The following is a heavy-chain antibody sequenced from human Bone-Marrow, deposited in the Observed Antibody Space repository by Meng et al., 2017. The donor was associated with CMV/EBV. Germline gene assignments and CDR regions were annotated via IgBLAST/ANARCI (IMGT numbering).Heavy chain of an antibody. J-gene: IGHJ4*02. V-gene: IGHV4-59*01. D-gene: IGHD3-16*01. Sequence: SETLSLTCTVSGGSISGYYWSWIRQPPGKGLEWIGYVYYSGSTNYNPSLKSRVTMSVDTSKNQFSLNLNSVTAADTAVYYCARFLGWDYFDFWAQGTLVTVSS. CDR1: GGSISGYY. CDR3: ARFLGWDYFDF. CDR2: VYYSGST.